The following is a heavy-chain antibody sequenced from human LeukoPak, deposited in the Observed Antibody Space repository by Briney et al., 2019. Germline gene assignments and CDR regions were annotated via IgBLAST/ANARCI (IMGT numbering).Heavy chain of an antibody. CDR2: INTNTGNP. J-gene: IGHJ1*01. V-gene: IGHV7-4-1*02. D-gene: IGHD5-18*01. CDR3: ARGGYSYGSAEYFQH. Sequence: ASVTVSCKASGYTFTSYAMNWVRQAPGQGLEWMGWINTNTGNPTYAQGFTGRFVFSLDTSVSTAYLQISSLKAEDTAVYYCARGGYSYGSAEYFQHWGQGTLVTVSS. CDR1: GYTFTSYA.